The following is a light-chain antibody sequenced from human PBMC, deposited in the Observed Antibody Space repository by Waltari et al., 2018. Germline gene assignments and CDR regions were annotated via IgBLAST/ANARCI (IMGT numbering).Light chain of an antibody. J-gene: IGLJ2*01. V-gene: IGLV2-23*02. Sequence: SALTQPASASRSPGPSITISCPGSSSDNGSYNVVSWYQHHPSKAPKLVIYEVINRPSGVSNRFSGSKSGNTASLTISGLQAEDEADYYCCSYAGSVVFGGGTKLTVL. CDR3: CSYAGSVV. CDR1: SSDNGSYNV. CDR2: EVI.